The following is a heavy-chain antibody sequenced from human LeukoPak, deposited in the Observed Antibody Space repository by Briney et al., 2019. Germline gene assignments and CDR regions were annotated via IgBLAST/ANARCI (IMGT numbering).Heavy chain of an antibody. CDR3: ARDLVGETIFGVLSGLSYFGY. D-gene: IGHD3-3*01. Sequence: GGSLRLSCAASGYTFSSYSMNWVRQAPGKGLEWVSYISSSSSTIYYADSVKGRFTISRDNAKNSLYLQMNSLRDEDTAVYYCARDLVGETIFGVLSGLSYFGYWGQGTLVTVSS. CDR1: GYTFSSYS. CDR2: ISSSSSTI. J-gene: IGHJ4*02. V-gene: IGHV3-48*02.